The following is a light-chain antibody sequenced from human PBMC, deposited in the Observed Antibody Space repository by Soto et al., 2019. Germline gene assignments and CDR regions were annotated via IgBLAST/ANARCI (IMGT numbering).Light chain of an antibody. CDR2: GAS. CDR1: QSVSSSY. J-gene: IGKJ3*01. CDR3: QQYGSPPPVT. V-gene: IGKV3-20*01. Sequence: EIVLTQSPGTLSLSPGERATLSCRASQSVSSSYLAWYQQKPGQAPRLLIYGASSRATGLPDRFSGSGSGTDFTLPISRLEPDDFAVYYCQQYGSPPPVTFGPGTKVDIK.